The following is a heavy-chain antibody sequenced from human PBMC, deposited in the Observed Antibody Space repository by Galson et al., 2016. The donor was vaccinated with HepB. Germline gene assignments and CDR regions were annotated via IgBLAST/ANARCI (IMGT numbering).Heavy chain of an antibody. D-gene: IGHD2-2*02. CDR3: TRFSPDCSSPTCYRGLFYYYPMDV. J-gene: IGHJ6*02. CDR2: IRSKANSYAT. V-gene: IGHV3-73*01. CDR1: GFTFSASA. Sequence: SLRLSCAASGFTFSASAMHWVRRASGKGLEWIGRIRSKANSYATAYAPSVKGRFTISRDDSKNTAYLQMNSLKTENTAVYYFTRFSPDCSSPTCYRGLFYYYPMDVWGQGTTVTVS.